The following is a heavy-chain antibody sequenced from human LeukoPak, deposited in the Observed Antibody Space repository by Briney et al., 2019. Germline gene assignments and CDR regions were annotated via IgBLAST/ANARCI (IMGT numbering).Heavy chain of an antibody. J-gene: IGHJ3*02. V-gene: IGHV3-11*01. CDR1: GFTFSDYY. D-gene: IGHD3-22*01. Sequence: GGSLRLSCAASGFTFSDYYMSWIRQAPGKGLEWVSYISSSGSTIYYADSVKGRFTISRDNAKNSLYLQMNSLRAEDTAVYYCARSISSGYYFDAFDIWGQGTMVTVSS. CDR2: ISSSGSTI. CDR3: ARSISSGYYFDAFDI.